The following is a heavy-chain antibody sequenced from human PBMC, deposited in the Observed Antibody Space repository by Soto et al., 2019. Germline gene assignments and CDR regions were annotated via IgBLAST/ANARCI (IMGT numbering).Heavy chain of an antibody. J-gene: IGHJ4*02. Sequence: SETLSLTCTVSGGSISSYYWSWIRQPPGKGLECIGYIYYSGSTNYNPSLKSRVTISVDTSKNQFSLKLSSVTAADTAVYYCARNYGDYVDYRGQGPLVTVSS. CDR2: IYYSGST. CDR1: GGSISSYY. V-gene: IGHV4-59*08. CDR3: ARNYGDYVDY. D-gene: IGHD4-17*01.